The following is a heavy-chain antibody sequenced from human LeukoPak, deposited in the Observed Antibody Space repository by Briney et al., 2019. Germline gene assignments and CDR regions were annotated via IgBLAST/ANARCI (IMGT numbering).Heavy chain of an antibody. Sequence: GGSLRLSCAASGFTFSSYWMIWVRQAPGKGLEGVANIKQDGSEKYYVDSVKGRFTIATDNAKNSLYLQMNSLRAEDTAVYSCARVLWGPAMVPRFDYWGQGNLVTVSS. CDR3: ARVLWGPAMVPRFDY. CDR1: GFTFSSYW. V-gene: IGHV3-7*01. J-gene: IGHJ4*02. CDR2: IKQDGSEK. D-gene: IGHD5-18*01.